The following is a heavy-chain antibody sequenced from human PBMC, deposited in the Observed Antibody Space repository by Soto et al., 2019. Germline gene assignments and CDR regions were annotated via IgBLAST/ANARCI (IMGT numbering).Heavy chain of an antibody. CDR1: GYSISSGYY. D-gene: IGHD2-15*01. CDR3: ARDGGGSCCSQCYYYYGMDV. J-gene: IGHJ6*02. CDR2: IYHSGST. Sequence: PSETLSLTCAVSGYSISSGYYWGWIRQPPGKGLEWIGSIYHSGSTYYNPSLKSRVTISVDTSKNQFSLELSSVTAADTAVYYCARDGGGSCCSQCYYYYGMDVWGQGTTVTVSS. V-gene: IGHV4-38-2*02.